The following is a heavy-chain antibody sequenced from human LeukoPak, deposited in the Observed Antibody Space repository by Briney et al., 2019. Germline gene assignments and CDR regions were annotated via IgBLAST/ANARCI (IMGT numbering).Heavy chain of an antibody. Sequence: KTGGSLRLSCAASGFTFNNAWMSWVRQAPGKGLEWVGRIKSKTDGGTTDFAAPVKGRFTISRDDSKNTLYLQMNSLKTEDTAVYYCTTGTEQQWLSLDYWGQGTLVTVSS. CDR2: IKSKTDGGTT. D-gene: IGHD6-19*01. J-gene: IGHJ4*02. V-gene: IGHV3-15*01. CDR3: TTGTEQQWLSLDY. CDR1: GFTFNNAW.